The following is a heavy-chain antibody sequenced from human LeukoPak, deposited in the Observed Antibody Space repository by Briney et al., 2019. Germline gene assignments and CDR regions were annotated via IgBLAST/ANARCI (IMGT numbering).Heavy chain of an antibody. D-gene: IGHD3-10*01. CDR2: IKQDGSEK. Sequence: PGGSLRLSCAASGFAFSSYWMSWVRQAPGKGLEWVANIKQDGSEKYYVDSVKGRFTISRDNAKNSLYLQMNSLRAEDTAVYYCARDAGSGSYLTEYYFDYWGQGTLVTVSS. CDR3: ARDAGSGSYLTEYYFDY. J-gene: IGHJ4*02. V-gene: IGHV3-7*01. CDR1: GFAFSSYW.